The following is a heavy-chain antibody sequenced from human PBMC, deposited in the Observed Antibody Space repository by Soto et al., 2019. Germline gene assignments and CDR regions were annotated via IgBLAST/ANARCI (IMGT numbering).Heavy chain of an antibody. CDR2: IDPSDSYT. CDR1: RYIFTSYW. CDR3: AKDEAGYGSGLWTYYYYGMDV. D-gene: IGHD3-10*01. J-gene: IGHJ6*02. V-gene: IGHV5-10-1*01. Sequence: GESQRISYKGSRYIFTSYWISCVRQMPEKSLERMGRIDPSDSYTNYSPSFQGHVTISADKSISTAYLQWSSLKASDTAMYYCAKDEAGYGSGLWTYYYYGMDVWGQGTTVTVSS.